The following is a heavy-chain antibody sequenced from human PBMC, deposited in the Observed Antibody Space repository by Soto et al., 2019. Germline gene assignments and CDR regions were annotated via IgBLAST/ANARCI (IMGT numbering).Heavy chain of an antibody. D-gene: IGHD5-18*01. Sequence: GGSLRLSCAASGFTFDDYTMHWVRQAPGKGLEWVSLISWDGGSTYYADSVKGRFTISRDNSKNSLYLQMNSLRTEDTALYYCAKDIKLTAMAPYYYYYGMYVWGQGTTFTASS. CDR1: GFTFDDYT. CDR2: ISWDGGST. V-gene: IGHV3-43*01. CDR3: AKDIKLTAMAPYYYYYGMYV. J-gene: IGHJ6*02.